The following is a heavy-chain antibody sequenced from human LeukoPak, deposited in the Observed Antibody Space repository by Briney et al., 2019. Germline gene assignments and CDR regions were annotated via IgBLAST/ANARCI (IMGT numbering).Heavy chain of an antibody. CDR3: ASPGDPLDY. Sequence: GGSLRLSCAASGFTFSSYAMHWVRQAPGKGLEWVAVISYDGSNKYYADSVKGRFTISRDNSKNTLYLQMNSLRAEDTAVYYRASPGDPLDYWGQGTLVTVSS. D-gene: IGHD3-16*01. CDR2: ISYDGSNK. CDR1: GFTFSSYA. J-gene: IGHJ4*02. V-gene: IGHV3-30*17.